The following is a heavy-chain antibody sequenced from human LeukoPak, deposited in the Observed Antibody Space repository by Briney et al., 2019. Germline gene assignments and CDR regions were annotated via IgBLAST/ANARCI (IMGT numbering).Heavy chain of an antibody. D-gene: IGHD3-10*01. Sequence: PSETLSLTCTVSGGSISSYYWSWIRQPPGKGLEWIGYIYYSGSTNCNPSLKSRVTISVDTSKNQFSLKLSSVTAADTAVYYCARVPRGGRPYYFDYWGQGTLVTVSS. J-gene: IGHJ4*02. V-gene: IGHV4-59*01. CDR1: GGSISSYY. CDR3: ARVPRGGRPYYFDY. CDR2: IYYSGST.